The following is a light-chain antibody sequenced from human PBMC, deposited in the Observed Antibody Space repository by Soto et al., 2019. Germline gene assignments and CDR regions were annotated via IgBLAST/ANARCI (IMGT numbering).Light chain of an antibody. V-gene: IGLV2-14*01. CDR3: SSYTSRSTRYV. CDR1: SSDVGGYKF. Sequence: QSALTQPASVSGSPGQSITISCTGTSSDVGGYKFLSWYQQYPGKAPKLILYEVSNRPSGVSNRFSGSKSDNTAYLTISGLQAEGEADYYCSSYTSRSTRYVFGTGTKLTVL. CDR2: EVS. J-gene: IGLJ1*01.